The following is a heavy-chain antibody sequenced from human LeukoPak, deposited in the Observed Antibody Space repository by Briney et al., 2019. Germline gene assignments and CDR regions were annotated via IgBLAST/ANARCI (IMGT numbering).Heavy chain of an antibody. CDR3: AREIRQWLAQCAFDI. D-gene: IGHD6-19*01. CDR2: IYYSGST. V-gene: IGHV4-39*07. CDR1: GGSISSSSYY. J-gene: IGHJ3*02. Sequence: SETLSLTCTVSGGSISSSSYYWGWIRQPPGKGLEWIGSIYYSGSTYYNPSLKSRVTISVDTSKNQFSLKLSSVTAADTAVYYCAREIRQWLAQCAFDIWGQGTMVTVSS.